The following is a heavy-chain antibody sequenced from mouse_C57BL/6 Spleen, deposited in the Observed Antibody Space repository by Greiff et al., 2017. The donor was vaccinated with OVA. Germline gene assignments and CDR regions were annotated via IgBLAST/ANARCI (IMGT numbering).Heavy chain of an antibody. CDR2: ISYDGSN. Sequence: EVHLVESGPGLVKPSQSLSLTCSVTGYSITSGYYWNWIRQFPGNKLEWMGYISYDGSNNYNPSLKNRISITRDTSKNQFFLKLNSVTTEDTATYYCARRDSSGYNYAMDYWGQGTSVTVSS. CDR3: ARRDSSGYNYAMDY. V-gene: IGHV3-6*01. D-gene: IGHD3-2*02. J-gene: IGHJ4*01. CDR1: GYSITSGYY.